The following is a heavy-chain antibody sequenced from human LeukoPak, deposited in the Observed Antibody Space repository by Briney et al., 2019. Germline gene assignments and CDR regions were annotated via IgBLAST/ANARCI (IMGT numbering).Heavy chain of an antibody. CDR3: ARDSSVKGYYYYYYMDV. CDR2: INWNGGST. CDR1: GFTFDDYG. V-gene: IGHV3-20*04. D-gene: IGHD3-22*01. J-gene: IGHJ6*03. Sequence: GGPLRLSCAASGFTFDDYGMSWVRQAPGKGLEWVSGINWNGGSTGYADSVKGRFTISRDNAKNSLYLQMNSLRAEDTALYYCARDSSVKGYYYYYYMDVWGKGTTVTVSS.